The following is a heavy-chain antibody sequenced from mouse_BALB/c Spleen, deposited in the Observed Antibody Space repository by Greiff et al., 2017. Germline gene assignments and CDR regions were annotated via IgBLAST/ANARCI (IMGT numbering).Heavy chain of an antibody. CDR1: GYTFTDYE. CDR3: TRDGNYEAY. J-gene: IGHJ3*01. V-gene: IGHV1-15*01. D-gene: IGHD2-1*01. CDR2: IDPETGGT. Sequence: QVQLKQSGAELVRPGASVTLSCKASGYTFTDYEMHWVKQTPVHGLEWIGAIDPETGGTAYNQKFKGKATLTADKSSSTAYMELRSLTSEDSAVYYCTRDGNYEAYWGQGTLVTVSA.